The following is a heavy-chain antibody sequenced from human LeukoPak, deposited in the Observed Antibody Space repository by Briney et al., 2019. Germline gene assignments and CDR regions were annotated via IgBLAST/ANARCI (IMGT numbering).Heavy chain of an antibody. V-gene: IGHV4-34*01. CDR2: INHSGST. CDR1: GGSFSGYY. D-gene: IGHD3-22*01. CDR3: ARSDYGASGYYYFDY. Sequence: ASETLSLTCAVYGGSFSGYYWSWIRQPPGKGLEWIGEINHSGSTNYNPSLKSRVTISVDTSKNQFSLKLSSVTAADTAVYYCARSDYGASGYYYFDYWGQGTLVSVSS. J-gene: IGHJ4*02.